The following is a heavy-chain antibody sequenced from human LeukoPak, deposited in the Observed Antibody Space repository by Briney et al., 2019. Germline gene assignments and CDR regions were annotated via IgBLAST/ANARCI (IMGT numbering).Heavy chain of an antibody. CDR2: TYHGGST. J-gene: IGHJ4*02. CDR3: ARIHSGSDEVDY. Sequence: SETLSLTCTVPGYSISSGYYWGWIRQPPGKGLEWIGSTYHGGSTYYNPSLKSRVTISVDTSKNQFSLKLSSVTAADTAVYYCARIHSGSDEVDYWGQGTLVTVSS. CDR1: GYSISSGYY. D-gene: IGHD1-26*01. V-gene: IGHV4-38-2*02.